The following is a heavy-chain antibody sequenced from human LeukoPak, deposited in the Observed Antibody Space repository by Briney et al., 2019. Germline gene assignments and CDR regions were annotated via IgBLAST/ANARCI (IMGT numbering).Heavy chain of an antibody. D-gene: IGHD3-22*01. CDR1: GYTFTGYY. V-gene: IGHV1-2*02. CDR2: FKPNSGGT. J-gene: IGHJ4*02. Sequence: ASVKVSCKASGYTFTGYYMHWVRQAPGQGLEGMGWFKPNSGGTNYAQEFQGRVTMTRDTSISTAYMELSRLRSDDTAVYYCAREYYFDNSGYYGVGDYWGQGTLVTVSS. CDR3: AREYYFDNSGYYGVGDY.